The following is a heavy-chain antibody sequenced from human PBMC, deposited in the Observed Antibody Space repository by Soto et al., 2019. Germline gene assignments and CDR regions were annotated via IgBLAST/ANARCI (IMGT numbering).Heavy chain of an antibody. J-gene: IGHJ5*02. V-gene: IGHV3-23*01. CDR2: IDGSGGIT. CDR3: VKNSGWFNT. Sequence: QLLQSGGGLVQPGGSLTLSCAASGFTFGTTDMSWVRQAPGEGLEWVSTIDGSGGITYYADSVKGRFTISRDNSRTTVYLKMNSLRGDDTALYYCVKNSGWFNTWGQGALVTVSS. CDR1: GFTFGTTD. D-gene: IGHD3-10*01.